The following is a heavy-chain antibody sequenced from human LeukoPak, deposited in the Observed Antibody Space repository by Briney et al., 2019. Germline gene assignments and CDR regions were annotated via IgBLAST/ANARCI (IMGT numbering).Heavy chain of an antibody. J-gene: IGHJ5*02. V-gene: IGHV4-34*01. Sequence: SETLSLTCAVYGGSFSGYYWSWIRQPPGKGLEWIGEINHSGSTNCSPSLKSRVIISVDTSKNQFSLKLSSVTAADTAVYYCARAPITMKTDWFDPWGQGTLVTVSS. CDR1: GGSFSGYY. CDR3: ARAPITMKTDWFDP. D-gene: IGHD3-22*01. CDR2: INHSGST.